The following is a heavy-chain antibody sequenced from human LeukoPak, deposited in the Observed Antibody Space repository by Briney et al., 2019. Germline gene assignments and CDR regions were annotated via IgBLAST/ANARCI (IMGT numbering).Heavy chain of an antibody. CDR3: ARDRTDTNYFDY. J-gene: IGHJ4*02. CDR1: GFTFSNYN. CDR2: IDSSGRTT. V-gene: IGHV3-48*01. Sequence: GGSLRLSCAASGFTFSNYNIQWVRQAPGKGLEWLSYIDSSGRTTYYSDSVRGRFTVSRDNAKNSLYLQMNSLRAEDTAVYYCARDRTDTNYFDYWGQGTLVTLSS. D-gene: IGHD1-14*01.